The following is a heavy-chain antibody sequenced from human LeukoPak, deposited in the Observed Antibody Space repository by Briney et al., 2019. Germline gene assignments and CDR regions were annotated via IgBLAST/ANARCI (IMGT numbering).Heavy chain of an antibody. CDR3: ARGLYYFDTQCAFDI. CDR1: GGTFSSYA. V-gene: IGHV1-69*05. Sequence: ASVKVSCKASGGTFSSYAISWVRQAPGQGLEWMGRILPIFGTANYAQKFQGRVTITTDESTSTAYMELCSLRSEDTAVYYCARGLYYFDTQCAFDIWGQGTMVTVSS. J-gene: IGHJ3*02. CDR2: ILPIFGTA. D-gene: IGHD3-22*01.